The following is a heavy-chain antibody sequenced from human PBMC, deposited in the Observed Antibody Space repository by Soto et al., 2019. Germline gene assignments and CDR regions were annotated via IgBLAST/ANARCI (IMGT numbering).Heavy chain of an antibody. J-gene: IGHJ5*02. D-gene: IGHD2-15*01. CDR2: IIPIFGTA. CDR3: ARDVAADNWFDP. CDR1: GGTFSSYA. V-gene: IGHV1-69*05. Sequence: SVKVSCKASGGTFSSYAISWVRQAPGQGLEWMGGIIPIFGTANYAQKFQGRVTMTRDTSISTAYMELSRLRSDDTAVYYCARDVAADNWFDPWGQGTLVTVSS.